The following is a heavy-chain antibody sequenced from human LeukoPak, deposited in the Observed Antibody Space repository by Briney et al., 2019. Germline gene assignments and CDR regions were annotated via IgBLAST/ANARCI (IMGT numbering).Heavy chain of an antibody. CDR3: ARGRYISGWYDY. CDR1: GGTISSYY. V-gene: IGHV4-59*01. J-gene: IGHJ4*02. D-gene: IGHD6-19*01. CDR2: INNSRSS. Sequence: ASETLSLTCTVSGGTISSYYRSWIRQAPGKGLEWVWYINNSRSSNYYPALERRVFISANNNNNQSPQQLSTVPAADTAVYYCARGRYISGWYDYWGQGTLVTVSS.